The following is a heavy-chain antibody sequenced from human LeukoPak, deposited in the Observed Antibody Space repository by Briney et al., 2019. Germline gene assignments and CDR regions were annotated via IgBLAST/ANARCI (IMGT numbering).Heavy chain of an antibody. CDR1: GGSLSRHY. J-gene: IGHJ4*02. CDR2: IHDTGST. V-gene: IGHV4-59*11. CDR3: ARFPSGCSTSSCYLTY. Sequence: PSETLSLTCSVSGGSLSRHYWSWIRQPPGKGLELIGHIHDTGSTFYNPSLRGRVTISLDTSNNQFSLKLTSMTAADTAVYYCARFPSGCSTSSCYLTYWGQGTLVTVS. D-gene: IGHD2-2*01.